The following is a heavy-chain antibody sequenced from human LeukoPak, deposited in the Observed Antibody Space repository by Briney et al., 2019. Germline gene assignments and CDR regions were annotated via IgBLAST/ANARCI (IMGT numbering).Heavy chain of an antibody. D-gene: IGHD2-2*01. CDR3: ARDGTHCSSTSCPEPRFDP. CDR2: IYHSGST. J-gene: IGHJ5*02. Sequence: SETLSLTCTVSGGSISSGGYYWSWIRQPPGKGLEWIGYIYHSGSTYYNPSLKSRVTISVDRSKNQLSLKLSSVTAADTAVYYCARDGTHCSSTSCPEPRFDPWGQGTLVTVSS. CDR1: GGSISSGGYY. V-gene: IGHV4-30-2*01.